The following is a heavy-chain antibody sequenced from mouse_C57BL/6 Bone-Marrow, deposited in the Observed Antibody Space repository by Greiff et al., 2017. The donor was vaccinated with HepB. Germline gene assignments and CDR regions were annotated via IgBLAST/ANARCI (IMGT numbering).Heavy chain of an antibody. CDR1: GYTFTSYW. J-gene: IGHJ3*01. V-gene: IGHV1-61*01. CDR2: IYPSDSDT. D-gene: IGHD4-1*01. CDR3: ALTGTWFAY. Sequence: QVQLQQPGAELVRPGSSVKLSCKASGYTFTSYWMDWVKQRPGQGLEWIVNIYPSDSDTHYNQKFKDKATLTVDKSSSTAYMQLSSLTSEDSAVYYCALTGTWFAYWGKGTLVTVSA.